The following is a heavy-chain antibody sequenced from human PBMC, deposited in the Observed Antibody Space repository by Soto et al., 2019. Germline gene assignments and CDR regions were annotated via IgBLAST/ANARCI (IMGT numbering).Heavy chain of an antibody. CDR1: GFTFGDYY. CDR2: ISSSGSTI. CDR3: ARRTPNDAFDI. V-gene: IGHV3-11*01. D-gene: IGHD1-1*01. Sequence: GGSLRLSCAASGFTFGDYYISWIRQAPGKGLEWVSYISSSGSTIYYADSVKGRFTISRDNAKNSLYLQMNSLRAEDTAVYYCARRTPNDAFDIWGQGTMVTVSS. J-gene: IGHJ3*02.